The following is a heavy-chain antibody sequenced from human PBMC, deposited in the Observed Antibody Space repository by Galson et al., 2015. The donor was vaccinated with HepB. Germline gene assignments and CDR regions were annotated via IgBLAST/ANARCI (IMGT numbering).Heavy chain of an antibody. D-gene: IGHD5-18*01. CDR3: ASGGYNHYFDY. CDR1: GGSISSYY. J-gene: IGHJ4*02. Sequence: SETLSLTCTVSGGSISSYYWSWIRQPPGKGLEWIGYIYYSGSTNYNPSLKSRVTISVDTSKNQFSLRLSSVTAADTAVYYCASGGYNHYFDYWGQGTLVTVSS. V-gene: IGHV4-59*01. CDR2: IYYSGST.